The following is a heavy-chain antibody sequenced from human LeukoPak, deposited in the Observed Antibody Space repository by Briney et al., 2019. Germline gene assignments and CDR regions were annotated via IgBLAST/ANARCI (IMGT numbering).Heavy chain of an antibody. V-gene: IGHV1-3*03. CDR3: TLYNF. CDR1: GYSFTSQD. J-gene: IGHJ4*02. Sequence: ASVKVSCKTSGYSFTSQDMHWVRQAPGQRLEWVGCVSPDNGNAQYSQEFQGRVTITRDTSARTAYMELSSLRSEDMAVYYCTLYNFWGQGTLVTVSS. D-gene: IGHD2-2*02. CDR2: VSPDNGNA.